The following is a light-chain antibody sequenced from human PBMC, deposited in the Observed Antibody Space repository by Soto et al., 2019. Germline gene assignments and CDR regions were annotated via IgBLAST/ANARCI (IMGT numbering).Light chain of an antibody. J-gene: IGKJ1*01. CDR1: HSVSTW. Sequence: DIQLTQSPSTLSASIGDRVTITCRASHSVSTWLAWYQQKPGKAPKVLIYKASSFENGVPSRFSGSGSETELTLTISRLQHDDFATYYCQQYNDYWTFGQGTKVEIK. CDR3: QQYNDYWT. V-gene: IGKV1-5*03. CDR2: KAS.